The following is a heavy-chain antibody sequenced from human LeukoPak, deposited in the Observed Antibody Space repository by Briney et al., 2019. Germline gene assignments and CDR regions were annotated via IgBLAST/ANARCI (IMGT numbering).Heavy chain of an antibody. D-gene: IGHD2-21*02. CDR3: ASRAYCGGDCWENDAFDI. CDR1: GYTFTSYD. Sequence: ASVKVSCKASGYTFTSYDINWVRQAPGQGLEWMGGIIPIFGTANYAQKFQGRVTITADESTSTAYMELSSLRSEDTAVYYCASRAYCGGDCWENDAFDIWGQGTMVTVSS. CDR2: IIPIFGTA. V-gene: IGHV1-69*13. J-gene: IGHJ3*02.